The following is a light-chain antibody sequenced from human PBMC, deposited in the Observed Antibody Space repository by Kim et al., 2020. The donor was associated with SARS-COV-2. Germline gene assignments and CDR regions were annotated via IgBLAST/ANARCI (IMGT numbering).Light chain of an antibody. J-gene: IGLJ2*01. CDR2: QDV. V-gene: IGLV3-1*01. CDR1: TLGDKY. CDR3: QAWDSTTVV. Sequence: SYELTQPPSVSVSPGQTASITCSGDTLGDKYASWYQQKPGQSPILVTYQDVKRPSGIPERFSGSSSGNKATLTISGTQAMDEADYYCQAWDSTTVVFGGGTQLTVL.